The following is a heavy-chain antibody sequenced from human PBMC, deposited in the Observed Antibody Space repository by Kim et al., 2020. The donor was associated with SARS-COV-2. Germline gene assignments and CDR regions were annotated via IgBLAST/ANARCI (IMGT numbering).Heavy chain of an antibody. CDR3: TTKRPIWFGESRDY. J-gene: IGHJ4*02. V-gene: IGHV3-15*01. Sequence: GGSLRLSCAASGFTFSNAWMSWVRQAPGKGLEWVGRIKSKTDGGTTDYAAPVKGRFTISRDDSKNTLYLQMNSLKTEDTAVYYCTTKRPIWFGESRDYWGQGTLVTVSS. CDR1: GFTFSNAW. D-gene: IGHD3-10*01. CDR2: IKSKTDGGTT.